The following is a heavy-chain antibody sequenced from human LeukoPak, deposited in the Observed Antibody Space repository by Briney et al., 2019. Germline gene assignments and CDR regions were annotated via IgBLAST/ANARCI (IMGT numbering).Heavy chain of an antibody. CDR1: GFTFSNYA. V-gene: IGHV3-30*04. Sequence: GGSLRLSCAASGFTFSNYAMHWVRQAPGKELEWVALISYDGSNRDYADSVKGRFTISRDDAKNSLSLQMNSLRAEDTAVYYCARGWRYFDCWGQGTLVTVSS. D-gene: IGHD3-9*01. CDR3: ARGWRYFDC. CDR2: ISYDGSNR. J-gene: IGHJ4*02.